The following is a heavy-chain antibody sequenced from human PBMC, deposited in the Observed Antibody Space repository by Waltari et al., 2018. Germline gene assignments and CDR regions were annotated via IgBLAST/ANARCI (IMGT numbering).Heavy chain of an antibody. CDR2: TYYKAKWNN. CDR3: ARGYGSGSYRGAFNI. CDR1: GDSVSSNSVT. V-gene: IGHV6-1*01. Sequence: QVQLQQSGPGLVKPSQTLSLTCAISGDSVSSNSVTWNWIRQSPSRGFEWLGRTYYKAKWNNDYAISVKSRITINPDTSKNQFSLQLNSVTPEDTAVYFCARGYGSGSYRGAFNIWGQGTMVTVSS. J-gene: IGHJ3*02. D-gene: IGHD6-19*01.